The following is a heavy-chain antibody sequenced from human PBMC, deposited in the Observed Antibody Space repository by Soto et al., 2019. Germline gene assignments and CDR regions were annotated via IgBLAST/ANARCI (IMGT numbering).Heavy chain of an antibody. Sequence: SVKVSCKASGFTFTSSAVQWVRQARGQRLEWIGWIVVGSGNTNYAQKFQERVTITRDMSTSTAYMELSSLRSEDTAVYYCAAGHQTYGPDAFDIWGQGTMVTVS. D-gene: IGHD4-17*01. V-gene: IGHV1-58*01. CDR2: IVVGSGNT. J-gene: IGHJ3*02. CDR3: AAGHQTYGPDAFDI. CDR1: GFTFTSSA.